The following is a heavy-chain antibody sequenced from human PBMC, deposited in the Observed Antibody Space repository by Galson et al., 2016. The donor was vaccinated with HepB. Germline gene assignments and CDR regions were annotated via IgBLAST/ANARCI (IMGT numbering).Heavy chain of an antibody. CDR2: TYLRSKWYT. CDR3: ARNDLSARRNDFGA. CDR1: GDSVSTSGAS. J-gene: IGHJ5*02. V-gene: IGHV6-1*01. D-gene: IGHD4/OR15-4a*01. Sequence: CAISGDSVSTSGASWDWIRQSPSRDLEWLGRTYLRSKWYTDYAVSVKGRINIDRDTSRNQFSLHLYSVTPDDTSVYFCARNDLSARRNDFGAWGQGTPVTVSS.